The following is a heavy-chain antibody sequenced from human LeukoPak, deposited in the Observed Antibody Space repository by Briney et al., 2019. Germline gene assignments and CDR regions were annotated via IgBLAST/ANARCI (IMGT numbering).Heavy chain of an antibody. CDR1: GFTFSSYS. CDR2: ISSASGSI. J-gene: IGHJ4*02. Sequence: GGSLRLSCAASGFTFSSYSMNWVRQAPGKGLEWVSYISSASGSIYYADSVKGRFTISRDNAKNSLFLQMNSLRAEDTAVYYCARLPAYCSSTSCFYDYWGQGTLVTVSS. CDR3: ARLPAYCSSTSCFYDY. V-gene: IGHV3-48*04. D-gene: IGHD2-2*01.